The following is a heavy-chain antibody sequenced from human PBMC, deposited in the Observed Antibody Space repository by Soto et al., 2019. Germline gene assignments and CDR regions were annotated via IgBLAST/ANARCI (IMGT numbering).Heavy chain of an antibody. Sequence: SETLSLTCTVSGGSISSYYWSWIRQPPGKGLEWIGYIYYSGSTNYNPSLKSRVTISVETSKNQFSLKLSSVTAADTAVYYCAREAIAVAGRFDYWGQGTLVTVSS. V-gene: IGHV4-59*01. J-gene: IGHJ4*02. D-gene: IGHD6-19*01. CDR3: AREAIAVAGRFDY. CDR1: GGSISSYY. CDR2: IYYSGST.